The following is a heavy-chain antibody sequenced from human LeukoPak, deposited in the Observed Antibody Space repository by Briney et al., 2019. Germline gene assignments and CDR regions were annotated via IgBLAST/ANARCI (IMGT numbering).Heavy chain of an antibody. J-gene: IGHJ6*03. V-gene: IGHV3-30*03. CDR3: ARFAAGGSYYYYMDV. Sequence: PAGSLRLSCAASEFTFSTYGMHWVRQAPGKGLEWVAVISYDGSNKYYADSVKGRFTISRDNSKNTLYLQMNSLRADDTAVYYCARFAAGGSYYYYMDVWGKGTTVTVSS. D-gene: IGHD6-25*01. CDR1: EFTFSTYG. CDR2: ISYDGSNK.